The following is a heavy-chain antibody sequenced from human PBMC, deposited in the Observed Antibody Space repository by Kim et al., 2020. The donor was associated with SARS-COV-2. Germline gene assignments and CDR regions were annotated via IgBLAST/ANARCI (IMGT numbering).Heavy chain of an antibody. Sequence: GESLKISCKGSGYSFTSYWIGWVRQMPGKGLEWMGIIYPGDSDTRYSPSFQGQVTISADKSISTAYLQWSSLKASDTAMYYCARHMTPDGSPNYFDYWGQGTLVTVSS. V-gene: IGHV5-51*01. D-gene: IGHD3-16*01. CDR3: ARHMTPDGSPNYFDY. CDR1: GYSFTSYW. J-gene: IGHJ4*02. CDR2: IYPGDSDT.